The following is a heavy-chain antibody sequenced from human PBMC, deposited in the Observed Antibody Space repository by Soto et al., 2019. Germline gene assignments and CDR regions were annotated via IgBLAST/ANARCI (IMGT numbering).Heavy chain of an antibody. CDR2: IYYSGST. D-gene: IGHD3-10*01. CDR3: ARSLRRGTPFDY. Sequence: QVQLQESGPGLVKPSQTLSLTCTVSGGSIRSGDYYWGWIRQPPGKGLESIGYIYYSGSTYYNPSHKRRVTISVDTSKNPSSLKLSSVTAADTAVYYCARSLRRGTPFDYWRQGTLVTVAA. J-gene: IGHJ4*02. CDR1: GGSIRSGDYY. V-gene: IGHV4-30-4*01.